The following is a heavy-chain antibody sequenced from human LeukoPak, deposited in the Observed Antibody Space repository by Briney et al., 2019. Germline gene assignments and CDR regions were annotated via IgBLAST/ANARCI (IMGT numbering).Heavy chain of an antibody. CDR3: ARSPHILTGENFDY. V-gene: IGHV1-8*03. CDR2: MNPNSGNT. J-gene: IGHJ4*02. CDR1: GYTFTSYD. D-gene: IGHD3-9*01. Sequence: ASVKVSCKASGYTFTSYDINWVRQATGQGLEWMGWMNPNSGNTDYAQKFQGRVTITRDTSINTAYLELTRLRSDDTAVYYCARSPHILTGENFDYWGQGTLVTVSS.